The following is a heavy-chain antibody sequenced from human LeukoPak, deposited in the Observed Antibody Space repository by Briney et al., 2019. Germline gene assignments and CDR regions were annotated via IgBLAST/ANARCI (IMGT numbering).Heavy chain of an antibody. V-gene: IGHV3-21*03. D-gene: IGHD2-21*01. CDR3: ARDFAVMAY. J-gene: IGHJ4*02. CDR1: GFTFSDYT. Sequence: GGSLRLSCAASGFTFSDYTMNWVRQAPGKGLEWVSSISCSSTSIYYADSVKGRFTISRDNAKNSLYLQMNSLRAEDTAMYYCARDFAVMAYWGQGTLVTVSS. CDR2: ISCSSTSI.